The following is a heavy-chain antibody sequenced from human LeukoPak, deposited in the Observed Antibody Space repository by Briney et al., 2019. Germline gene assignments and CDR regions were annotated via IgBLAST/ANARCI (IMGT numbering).Heavy chain of an antibody. J-gene: IGHJ4*02. V-gene: IGHV1-2*02. CDR1: GYTFTGYY. D-gene: IGHD6-19*01. CDR2: INPNSGGT. CDR3: ARDRARGSGWYPDY. Sequence: ASVKVSCKASGYTFTGYYMHWVRQAPGQGLEWMGWINPNSGGTNYAQKFQGRVTMTRDTSISTAYMELSRLRSEDTAVYYCARDRARGSGWYPDYWGQGTLVTVSS.